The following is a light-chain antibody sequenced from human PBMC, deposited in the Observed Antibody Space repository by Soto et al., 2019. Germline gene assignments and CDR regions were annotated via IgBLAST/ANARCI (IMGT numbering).Light chain of an antibody. CDR3: SSYAGNYNLV. CDR1: SSDVGGYNY. V-gene: IGLV2-14*01. J-gene: IGLJ2*01. CDR2: EVS. Sequence: QSALTQPASVSGSPGQSITISCTGTSSDVGGYNYVSWYQQHPGKAPQLMIHEVSNRPSGVSNRFSGSKSGNTASLTISGLQAEDEADYYCSSYAGNYNLVFGGGTKLTVL.